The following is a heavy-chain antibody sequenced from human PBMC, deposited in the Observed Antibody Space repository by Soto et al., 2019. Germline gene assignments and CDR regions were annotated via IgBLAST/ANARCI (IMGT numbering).Heavy chain of an antibody. CDR3: ARLREPDCYPCAFDI. J-gene: IGHJ3*02. V-gene: IGHV5-51*01. CDR1: EGRFTSYC. D-gene: IGHD2-21*02. CDR2: IYPGDSDT. Sequence: SVELLKIRWRCSEGRFTSYCIRWVGKLPVKGLEWMGIIYPGDSDTRYSPSFQGQVTISADKSISTAYLQWSSLKASDTAMYYCARLREPDCYPCAFDIWGQGTMVTVSS.